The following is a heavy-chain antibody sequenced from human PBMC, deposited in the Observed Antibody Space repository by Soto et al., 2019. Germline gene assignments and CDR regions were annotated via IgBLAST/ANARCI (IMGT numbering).Heavy chain of an antibody. V-gene: IGHV2-5*01. CDR1: GFSLTTTGVG. D-gene: IGHD3-22*01. CDR2: VYWHDER. CDR3: AHYDSSGYFSHFAS. Sequence: QIALQESGPTVVKPTQTLTLTCTFSGFSLTTTGVGVGWIRHAPGKALEWLAMVYWHDERRYSPSLKSRLTITQDTSKTQVVLTMTYMDPVDTATYFCAHYDSSGYFSHFASWGQGSLVTVSS. J-gene: IGHJ4*02.